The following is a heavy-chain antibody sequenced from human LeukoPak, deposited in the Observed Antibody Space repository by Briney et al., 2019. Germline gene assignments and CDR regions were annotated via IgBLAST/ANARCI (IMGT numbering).Heavy chain of an antibody. Sequence: TSETLPLTCSVSGGSISIYYLTWLRQIPGKGLEWIGYIYYTVTTNYNPLFESRATISVDTSKNQFSLELTSVTAADTAVYFCARGEDFERYYLAYWGQGTLVTVSS. CDR2: IYYTVTT. V-gene: IGHV4-59*01. J-gene: IGHJ4*02. CDR3: ARGEDFERYYLAY. CDR1: GGSISIYY. D-gene: IGHD3-9*01.